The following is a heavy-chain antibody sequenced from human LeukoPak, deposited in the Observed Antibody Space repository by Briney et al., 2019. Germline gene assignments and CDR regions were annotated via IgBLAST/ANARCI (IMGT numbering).Heavy chain of an antibody. D-gene: IGHD3-10*01. CDR1: GYSFTSYW. Sequence: GESLMISCKGSGYSFTSYWIGWVRQMPGKGLEWMGIIYPGDSDTRYSPSFQGQVTISADKSISTAYLQWSSLKASDTAMYYCARLGSGLLWFGEPPTCFDYWGQGTLVTVSS. J-gene: IGHJ4*02. CDR2: IYPGDSDT. CDR3: ARLGSGLLWFGEPPTCFDY. V-gene: IGHV5-51*01.